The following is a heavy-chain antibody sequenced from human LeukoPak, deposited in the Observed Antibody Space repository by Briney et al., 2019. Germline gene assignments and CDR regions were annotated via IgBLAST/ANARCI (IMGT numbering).Heavy chain of an antibody. CDR1: GFFFSSYA. CDR3: AKAASSSWPSYYYGMDV. D-gene: IGHD6-13*01. Sequence: GGSLRLSCAASGFFFSSYAMTWVRQAPGKGLEWVSAISGSGGSTYYADSVKGRFTISKDNSKNTVYLRMSSLRVDDTAVYYCAKAASSSWPSYYYGMDVWGQGTTVTVSS. J-gene: IGHJ6*02. CDR2: ISGSGGST. V-gene: IGHV3-23*01.